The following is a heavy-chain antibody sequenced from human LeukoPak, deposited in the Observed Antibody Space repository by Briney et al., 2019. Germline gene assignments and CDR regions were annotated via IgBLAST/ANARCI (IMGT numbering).Heavy chain of an antibody. V-gene: IGHV4-59*11. D-gene: IGHD6-13*01. CDR3: ARGGDSSSWYFSVWFDP. CDR1: GGSISSHY. Sequence: SETLSLTCTVSGGSISSHYWSWIRQPPGKGLEWIGYIYYSGSTNYNPSLKSRVTISVDTPKNQFSLKLSSVTAADTAVYYCARGGDSSSWYFSVWFDPWGQGTLVTVSS. J-gene: IGHJ5*02. CDR2: IYYSGST.